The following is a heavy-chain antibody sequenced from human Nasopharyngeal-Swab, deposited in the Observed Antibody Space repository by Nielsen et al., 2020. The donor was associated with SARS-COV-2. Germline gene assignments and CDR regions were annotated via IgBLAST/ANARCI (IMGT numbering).Heavy chain of an antibody. V-gene: IGHV3-69-1*01. CDR2: ISSSSYI. J-gene: IGHJ4*02. CDR3: ARHRFGIAVADSDY. D-gene: IGHD6-19*01. Sequence: WIRQPPGKGLEWVSSISSSSYIYYADSVKGRFTISRDNAKNSLYLQMNGLRAEDTAVYYCARHRFGIAVADSDYWGQGTLVTVSS.